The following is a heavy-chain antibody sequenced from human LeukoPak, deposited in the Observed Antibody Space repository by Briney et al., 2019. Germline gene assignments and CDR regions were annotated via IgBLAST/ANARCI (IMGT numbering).Heavy chain of an antibody. CDR3: AKDTVSSSWYEFTDY. CDR1: GFTFSSYA. J-gene: IGHJ4*02. CDR2: ISYDGSNK. D-gene: IGHD6-13*01. Sequence: PGRSLRLSCAASGFTFSSYAMHWVRQAPGKGLEWVAFISYDGSNKYYADSVKGRFTISRDNSKNTLYLQMNSLRAEDTAVYYCAKDTVSSSWYEFTDYWGQGTLVTVSS. V-gene: IGHV3-30*04.